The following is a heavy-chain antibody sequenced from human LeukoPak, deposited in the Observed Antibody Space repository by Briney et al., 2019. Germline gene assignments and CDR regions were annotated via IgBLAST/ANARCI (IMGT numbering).Heavy chain of an antibody. CDR2: INHSGST. CDR3: ARSGGLIITPRRGTFDI. J-gene: IGHJ3*02. V-gene: IGHV4-34*01. D-gene: IGHD3-10*01. CDR1: EFSVGSNY. Sequence: GSLRLSCAASEFSVGSNYMTWVRQPPGKGLEWIGEINHSGSTNYNPSLKSRVAISIDTSKNQFSLKLSSVTAADTAVYYCARSGGLIITPRRGTFDIWGQGTMVTVSS.